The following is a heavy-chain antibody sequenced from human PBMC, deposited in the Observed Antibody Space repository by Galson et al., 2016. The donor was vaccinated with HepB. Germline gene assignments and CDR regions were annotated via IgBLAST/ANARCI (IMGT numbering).Heavy chain of an antibody. Sequence: SLRLSCAASGFTFTNYAMSWVRQAPGKGLEWVSTFSGPLSTTYHADSVKGRFTISRDNSKNTLFLQMNSLRAEDTAIYYCAKASSGTCSGALWYHFDYWGQGTLVAVSS. CDR2: FSGPLSTT. J-gene: IGHJ4*02. D-gene: IGHD2-8*02. CDR1: GFTFTNYA. CDR3: AKASSGTCSGALWYHFDY. V-gene: IGHV3-23*01.